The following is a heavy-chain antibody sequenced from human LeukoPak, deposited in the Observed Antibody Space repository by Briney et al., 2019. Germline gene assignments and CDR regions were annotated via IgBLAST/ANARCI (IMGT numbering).Heavy chain of an antibody. D-gene: IGHD3-10*01. CDR3: ARSGWFGEASML. V-gene: IGHV4-38-2*02. Sequence: SETLSLTCTVSGYSISNGYYWGWIRQPPGKGLEWVGSIYHRGSTYYNPSLRSRVTISLDRSKKKFSLKLTSVTAADTAVYYCARSGWFGEASMLWGQGTLVTVSS. J-gene: IGHJ4*02. CDR2: IYHRGST. CDR1: GYSISNGYY.